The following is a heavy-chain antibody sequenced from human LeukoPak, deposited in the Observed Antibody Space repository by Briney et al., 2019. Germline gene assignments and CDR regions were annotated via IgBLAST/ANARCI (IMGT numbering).Heavy chain of an antibody. CDR3: ARDPAVYGGNPLDAFDI. D-gene: IGHD4-23*01. CDR2: IYYSGST. J-gene: IGHJ3*02. Sequence: SETLSLTCTVSGGSISSYYWSWIRQPPGKGLEWIGYIYYSGSTNYNPSLKSRVTISVDTSKNQFSLKLSSVTAADTAVYYCARDPAVYGGNPLDAFDIRGQGTMVTVSS. V-gene: IGHV4-59*01. CDR1: GGSISSYY.